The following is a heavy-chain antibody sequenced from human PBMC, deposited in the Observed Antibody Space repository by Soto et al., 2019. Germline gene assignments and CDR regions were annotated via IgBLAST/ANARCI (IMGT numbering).Heavy chain of an antibody. CDR1: GFTFSSYA. Sequence: PGGSLRLSCAASGFTFSSYAMHWVRQAPGKGLEWVAVISYDGSNKYYADSVKGRFTISRDNSKNTLYLQMNSLRAEDTAVYYCARGGREDIVVHYYCYYGMDVWGQGTTVTVSS. V-gene: IGHV3-30-3*01. D-gene: IGHD2-2*01. J-gene: IGHJ6*02. CDR2: ISYDGSNK. CDR3: ARGGREDIVVHYYCYYGMDV.